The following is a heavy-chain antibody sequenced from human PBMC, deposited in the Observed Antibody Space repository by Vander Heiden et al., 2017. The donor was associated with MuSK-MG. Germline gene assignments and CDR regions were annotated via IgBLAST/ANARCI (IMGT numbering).Heavy chain of an antibody. CDR3: AKYLKTSGTSCADY. CDR2: ISGGGGST. V-gene: IGHV3-23*01. CDR1: GFTFNIYA. J-gene: IGHJ4*02. D-gene: IGHD2-15*01. Sequence: EVQLLESGGGLVQPGGSLRLSCAASGFTFNIYAMSWVRQAPGKGLEWVSVISGGGGSTYYTDSVKGRFTISRDNSKNTLSLQMNSLRAEDTAVYYCAKYLKTSGTSCADYWGQGTLVTVSS.